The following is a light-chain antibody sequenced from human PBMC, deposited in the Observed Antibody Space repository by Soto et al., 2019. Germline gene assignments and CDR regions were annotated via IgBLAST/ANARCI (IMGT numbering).Light chain of an antibody. V-gene: IGLV2-23*01. CDR1: STDFENYNL. Sequence: QSVLTQPASVSGSPGQSITISCTRSSTDFENYNLVSWYQHCPDKAPKLIIYEGTKRPSEISDRFSGSESDTTASLIISGLQPEDEADYYCSSYAGSSARVVFGGGTKPTVL. J-gene: IGLJ2*01. CDR3: SSYAGSSARVV. CDR2: EGT.